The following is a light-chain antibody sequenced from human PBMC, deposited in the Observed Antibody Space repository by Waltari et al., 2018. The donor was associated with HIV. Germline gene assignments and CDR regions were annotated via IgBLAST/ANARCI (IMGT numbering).Light chain of an antibody. CDR3: QQYYSTPLT. Sequence: DIVMTQSPDSLVVSLGERATINCKSSRSVLYSSRNKNYLAWYQKKPGQPPKLPIYWASTRESGVHDRFSGSASGTDFTLTISSLQAEDVAVYYCQQYYSTPLTFGGGTKVEIK. V-gene: IGKV4-1*01. J-gene: IGKJ4*01. CDR2: WAS. CDR1: RSVLYSSRNKNY.